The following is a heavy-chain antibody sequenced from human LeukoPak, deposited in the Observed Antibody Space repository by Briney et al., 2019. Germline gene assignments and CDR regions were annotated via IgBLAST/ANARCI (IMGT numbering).Heavy chain of an antibody. CDR1: GGSISNSSYY. D-gene: IGHD3-22*01. J-gene: IGHJ3*02. V-gene: IGHV4-39*01. CDR2: IYYSGST. Sequence: LSETLSLTCTVSGGSISNSSYYWGWIRQPPGKGLEWIGSIYYSGSTYYNPSLKSRVTISVDTSKNQFSLKLSSVTAADTAVYYCARLKGVWDSSGYYHLGAFDIWGQGTMVTVSS. CDR3: ARLKGVWDSSGYYHLGAFDI.